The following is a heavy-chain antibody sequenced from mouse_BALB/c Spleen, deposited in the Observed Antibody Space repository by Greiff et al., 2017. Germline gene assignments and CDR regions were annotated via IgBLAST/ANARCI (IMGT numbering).Heavy chain of an antibody. V-gene: IGHV3-2*02. CDR1: GYSITSDYA. Sequence: EVQLVESGPGLVKPSQSLSLTCTVTGYSITSDYAWNWIRQFPGNKLEWIGYISYSGSTSYNPSLKSRISITRDTSKNQFFLQLNSVTTEDTATYYCARSGDYDGFDYWGQGTTLTVSS. CDR3: ARSGDYDGFDY. J-gene: IGHJ2*01. D-gene: IGHD2-4*01. CDR2: ISYSGST.